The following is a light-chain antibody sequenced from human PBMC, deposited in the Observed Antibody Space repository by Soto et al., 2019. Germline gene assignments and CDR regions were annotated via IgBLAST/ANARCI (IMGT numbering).Light chain of an antibody. J-gene: IGKJ2*01. V-gene: IGKV2-28*01. CDR3: MQALQTPYT. Sequence: DIVKTQSPLSLPVTPGEPASISCRSSQSLLHSNGFNYLDWYLQKPGQSPQVLIFLGSYRASGVPDRFSATGSGTDFTLKISRVAAEDVGLYYCMQALQTPYTFGQGTKLEIK. CDR1: QSLLHSNGFNY. CDR2: LGS.